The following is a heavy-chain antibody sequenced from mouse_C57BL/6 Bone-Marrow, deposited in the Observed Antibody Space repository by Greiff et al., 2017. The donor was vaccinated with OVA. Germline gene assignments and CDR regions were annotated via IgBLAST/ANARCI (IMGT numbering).Heavy chain of an antibody. Sequence: EVQLVESGPELVKPGDSVKISCKASGYSFTGYFMNWVMQSHGKSLEWIGRINPYNGDTFYNQKFKGKATLTVDKSSSTAHMELRSLTSEDSAVYYCAREGDFYYYGSSPAWFAYWGQGTLVTVSA. J-gene: IGHJ3*01. CDR1: GYSFTGYF. D-gene: IGHD1-1*01. V-gene: IGHV1-20*01. CDR3: AREGDFYYYGSSPAWFAY. CDR2: INPYNGDT.